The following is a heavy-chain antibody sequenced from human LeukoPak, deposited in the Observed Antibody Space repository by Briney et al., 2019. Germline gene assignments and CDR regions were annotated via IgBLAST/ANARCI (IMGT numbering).Heavy chain of an antibody. D-gene: IGHD5-12*01. CDR2: ISYDGSDK. CDR3: ARGSGLRFPPPFDY. V-gene: IGHV3-30-3*01. J-gene: IGHJ4*02. CDR1: GFTFSSYA. Sequence: PGGSLRLSCAASGFTFSSYAMHWVRQAPGKGLEWVAVISYDGSDKYYADSVKGRFTISRDNSKNTLYLQMNSLRAEDTAVYYCARGSGLRFPPPFDYWGQGTLVTVSS.